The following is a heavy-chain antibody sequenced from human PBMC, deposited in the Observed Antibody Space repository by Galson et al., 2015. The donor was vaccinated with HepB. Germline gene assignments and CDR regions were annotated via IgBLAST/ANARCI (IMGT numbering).Heavy chain of an antibody. D-gene: IGHD4-17*01. Sequence: SVKVSCKASGGTFSSYTISWVRQAPGQGLEWMGRIIPILGIANYAQKFQGRVTITADKSTSTAYMELSSLRSEDTAVYYCASLRRKKQGWFDPWGQGTLVTVSS. CDR2: IIPILGIA. V-gene: IGHV1-69*02. CDR1: GGTFSSYT. J-gene: IGHJ5*02. CDR3: ASLRRKKQGWFDP.